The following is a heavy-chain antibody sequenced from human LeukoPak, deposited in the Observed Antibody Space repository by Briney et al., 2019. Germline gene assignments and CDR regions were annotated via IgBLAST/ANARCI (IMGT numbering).Heavy chain of an antibody. D-gene: IGHD1-26*01. Sequence: GGSLRLPCVASGFTFSTYWMHWVRQAPGKGLVWVSRINPDGSNTIYADSVKGRFTISRDNAKNTLYLQMSSLRVEDTAVYYCAILGATDYWGQGNLVTVSS. CDR2: INPDGSNT. V-gene: IGHV3-74*01. CDR1: GFTFSTYW. J-gene: IGHJ4*01. CDR3: AILGATDY.